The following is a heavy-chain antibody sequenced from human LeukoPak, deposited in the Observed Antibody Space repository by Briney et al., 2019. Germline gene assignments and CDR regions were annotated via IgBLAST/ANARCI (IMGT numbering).Heavy chain of an antibody. Sequence: GGSLRLSCAASGFTFSSYGMHWVRQAPGKGLEWVAVISYDGSNKYYADSVKGRFTISRDNSKNTLYLQMNSLRAEDTAVYYCAKAIAAQTDNKDYWGQGTLVTVSS. CDR3: AKAIAAQTDNKDY. V-gene: IGHV3-30*18. CDR1: GFTFSSYG. D-gene: IGHD6-25*01. CDR2: ISYDGSNK. J-gene: IGHJ4*02.